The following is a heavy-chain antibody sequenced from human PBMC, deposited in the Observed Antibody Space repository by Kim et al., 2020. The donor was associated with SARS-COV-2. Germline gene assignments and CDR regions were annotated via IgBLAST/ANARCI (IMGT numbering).Heavy chain of an antibody. V-gene: IGHV3-23*01. J-gene: IGHJ4*02. D-gene: IGHD2-21*02. CDR3: AKEPSYCGRDCNSLLHY. CDR2: ISGSGGTT. Sequence: GGSLRLSCTASGFTFSSYSMVWVRQAPGKGLEWVSVISGSGGTTYYADSVKGRFTISRDSSKSTLYLQMNSLRADDTAVYYCAKEPSYCGRDCNSLLHYWGQGTLVSVSS. CDR1: GFTFSSYS.